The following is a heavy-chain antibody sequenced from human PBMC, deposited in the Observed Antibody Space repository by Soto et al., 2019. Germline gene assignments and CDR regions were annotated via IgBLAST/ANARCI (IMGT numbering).Heavy chain of an antibody. CDR1: GYTFTSYA. J-gene: IGHJ4*02. Sequence: QVQLVQSGAEVKKPGASVKVSCKASGYTFTSYAISWVRQAPGQGLEWMGWISAYNGNTTYAQKLQSRVTMTTDTSTTTAYLALRSLRSSDTAVYSCASDSPPPRYWGQGTLVTVSS. V-gene: IGHV1-18*01. CDR2: ISAYNGNT. CDR3: ASDSPPPRY.